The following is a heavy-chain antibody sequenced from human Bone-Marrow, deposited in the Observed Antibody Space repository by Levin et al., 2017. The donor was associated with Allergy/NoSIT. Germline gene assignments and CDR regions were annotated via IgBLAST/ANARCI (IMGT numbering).Heavy chain of an antibody. CDR3: ARDRLDYDRGVYFDY. V-gene: IGHV1-69*04. D-gene: IGHD3-16*01. CDR2: IIPILGIA. J-gene: IGHJ4*02. Sequence: SVKVSCKASGGTFSSYAISWVRQAPGQGLEWMGRIIPILGIANYAQKFQGRVTITADKSTSTAYMELSSLRSEDTAVYYCARDRLDYDRGVYFDYWGQGTLVTVSS. CDR1: GGTFSSYA.